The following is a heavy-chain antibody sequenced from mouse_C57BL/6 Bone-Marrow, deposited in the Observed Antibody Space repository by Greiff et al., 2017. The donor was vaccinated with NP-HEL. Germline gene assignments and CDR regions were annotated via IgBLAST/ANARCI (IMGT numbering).Heavy chain of an antibody. CDR1: GYAFSSYW. CDR3: ARSFPYYSNYGNY. CDR2: IYPGDGDT. D-gene: IGHD2-5*01. Sequence: QVQLQQSGAELVKPGASVKISCKASGYAFSSYWMNWVKQRPGKGLEWIGQIYPGDGDTNYNGKFKGKATLTADKSSSTAYMQLSSLTSEDSAVYFCARSFPYYSNYGNYWGQGTTLTVSS. V-gene: IGHV1-80*01. J-gene: IGHJ2*01.